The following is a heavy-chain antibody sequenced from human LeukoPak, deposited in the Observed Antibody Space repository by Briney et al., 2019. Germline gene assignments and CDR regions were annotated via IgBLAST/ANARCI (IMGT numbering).Heavy chain of an antibody. D-gene: IGHD1-26*01. J-gene: IGHJ6*03. CDR2: ISFDGSNK. V-gene: IGHV3-30*03. CDR1: GVTISSYS. Sequence: GGSLRLSCAASGVTISSYSMHWVRHAPGKGLEWVAVISFDGSNKYYADSVKGRFTISRDNTQNSLYLQKNSPRAEDTAVYYSARVQYSGRHGDYYYYNMDVWGKGTMVTISS. CDR3: ARVQYSGRHGDYYYYNMDV.